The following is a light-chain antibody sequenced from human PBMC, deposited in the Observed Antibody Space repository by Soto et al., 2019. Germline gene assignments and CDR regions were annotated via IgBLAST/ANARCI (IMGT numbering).Light chain of an antibody. Sequence: QSALTQPASVSGSPGQSITISCTGTSSDIGADDFVSWYQHHPDKTPKLIIFEVTYRPTGISHRFSASKSGNTASLTISGLEAEDEAFYYCHSYDSSLSGSVFGGGTKLTVL. CDR3: HSYDSSLSGSV. CDR1: SSDIGADDF. CDR2: EVT. V-gene: IGLV2-14*01. J-gene: IGLJ3*02.